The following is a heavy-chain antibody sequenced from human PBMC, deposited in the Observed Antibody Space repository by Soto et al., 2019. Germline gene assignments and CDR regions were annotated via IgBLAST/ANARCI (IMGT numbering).Heavy chain of an antibody. J-gene: IGHJ6*02. D-gene: IGHD3-10*01. V-gene: IGHV1-46*01. Sequence: ASVKVSCKASGYTFTSYYMHWVRQAPGQGLEWMGIINPSGGSTSYAQKFQGRVTMTRDTSTSTVYMELSSLRSEDTAVYYCARDQDRLLWFGELQDYYYGMDVWGQGTTVTVSS. CDR1: GYTFTSYY. CDR2: INPSGGST. CDR3: ARDQDRLLWFGELQDYYYGMDV.